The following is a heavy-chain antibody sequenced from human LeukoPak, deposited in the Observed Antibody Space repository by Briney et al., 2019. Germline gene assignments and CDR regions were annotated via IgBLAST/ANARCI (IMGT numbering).Heavy chain of an antibody. D-gene: IGHD3-22*01. Sequence: SETLSLTCTVSGGSISSSSYYWGWIRQPPGKGLEWIGSIYYSGSTYYNPSLKSRVTISVDTSKNQFSLKLSSVTAADTAVYYCARQGYYHDSSGYYSLDYWGQGTLVTVSS. J-gene: IGHJ4*02. V-gene: IGHV4-39*01. CDR2: IYYSGST. CDR3: ARQGYYHDSSGYYSLDY. CDR1: GGSISSSSYY.